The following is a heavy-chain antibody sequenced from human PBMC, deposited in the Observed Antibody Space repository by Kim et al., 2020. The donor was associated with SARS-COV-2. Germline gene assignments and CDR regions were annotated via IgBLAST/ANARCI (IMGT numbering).Heavy chain of an antibody. CDR1: GGSISSSSYY. J-gene: IGHJ4*02. D-gene: IGHD4-17*01. Sequence: SETLSLTCTVSGGSISSSSYYWGWIRQPPGKGLEWIGSIYYSGSTYYNPSLKSRVTISVDTSKNQFSLKLSSVTAADTAVYYCARGNDYGGSVDYWGQGTLVTVSS. V-gene: IGHV4-39*07. CDR2: IYYSGST. CDR3: ARGNDYGGSVDY.